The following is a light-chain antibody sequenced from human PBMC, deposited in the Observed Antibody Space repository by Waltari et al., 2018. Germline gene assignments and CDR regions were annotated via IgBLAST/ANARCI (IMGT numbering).Light chain of an antibody. Sequence: EIVMTQSPATLSVSPGDRATLSCRASQSVRSNLGWYQQKPGQAPRLLIYGAFTRATGIPARFSGSGSGTEFTLTNSSLQSEDFAVYYCQQYDNWSALTFGGGTKVEIK. CDR3: QQYDNWSALT. V-gene: IGKV3-15*01. CDR1: QSVRSN. CDR2: GAF. J-gene: IGKJ4*01.